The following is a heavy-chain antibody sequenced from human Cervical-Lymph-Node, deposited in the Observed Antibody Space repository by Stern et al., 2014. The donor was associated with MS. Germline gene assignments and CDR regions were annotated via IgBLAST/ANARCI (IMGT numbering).Heavy chain of an antibody. CDR1: GASISTYY. V-gene: IGHV4-59*01. CDR2: AFHPGTT. J-gene: IGHJ4*02. Sequence: VQLVESGPGLVKPSETLSLTCTVSGASISTYYWSWIRQPPGRGLEWGGYAFHPGTTIYNPSLKSRVTISLDTSKNQFSLILRSVTAADTAVYYCARKALSMDHYFDSWGQGALVTVSS. CDR3: ARKALSMDHYFDS. D-gene: IGHD2-2*03.